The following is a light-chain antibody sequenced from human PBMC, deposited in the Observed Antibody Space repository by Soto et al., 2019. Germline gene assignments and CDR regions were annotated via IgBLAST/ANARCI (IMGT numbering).Light chain of an antibody. Sequence: DIQMTQSPSSLSASVGDKVTITCRASQDINNYLAWFQQKPGKAPQSLIYAASKLESGVPSRFSGSASGKDFTLTISSLQPEDFATYYCQEYITPPFTFGQGTKLEIK. CDR2: AAS. CDR1: QDINNY. CDR3: QEYITPPFT. V-gene: IGKV1-16*01. J-gene: IGKJ2*01.